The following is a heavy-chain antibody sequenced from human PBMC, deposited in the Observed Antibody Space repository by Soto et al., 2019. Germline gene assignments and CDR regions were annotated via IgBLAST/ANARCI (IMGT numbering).Heavy chain of an antibody. CDR2: FSGTGDNT. J-gene: IGHJ4*02. D-gene: IGHD1-26*01. Sequence: EVQLLESGGALVQPGGSLRLSCVASGFTFRRYAMAWVRQAPGKGLEWVTTFSGTGDNTYYADSVKGRFTVSRDDSKSTLYLQLSILRAEDTSLYYCSKGRIVGATKAVDCDYWGQSTPVTVSA. CDR3: SKGRIVGATKAVDCDY. V-gene: IGHV3-23*01. CDR1: GFTFRRYA.